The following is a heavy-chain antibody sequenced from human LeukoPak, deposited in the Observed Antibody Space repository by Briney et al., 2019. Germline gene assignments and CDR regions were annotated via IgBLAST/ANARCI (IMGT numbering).Heavy chain of an antibody. CDR3: ATSSLYYYYYGMDV. Sequence: SETLSLTCTVSGGSISSSSYYWGWIRQPPGKGLEWIGSIYYSGSTYYNPSPKSRVTISVDTSKNQFSLKLSSVTAADTAVYYCATSSLYYYYYGMDVWGQGTTVTVSS. V-gene: IGHV4-39*01. CDR2: IYYSGST. D-gene: IGHD6-13*01. CDR1: GGSISSSSYY. J-gene: IGHJ6*02.